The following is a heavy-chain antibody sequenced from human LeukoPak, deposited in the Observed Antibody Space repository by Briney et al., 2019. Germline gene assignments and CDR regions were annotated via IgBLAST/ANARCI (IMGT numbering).Heavy chain of an antibody. CDR3: VRDRGYSTFDY. V-gene: IGHV3-7*01. Sequence: PGGSLRLSCAGSGFPFSNYWMAWVRQAPGKGLEWVANMKEDGGEINYVDSVKGRFTISSDNAKNSLDLQMNSLRVDDTAVYYCVRDRGYSTFDYWGQGTLVIVSS. D-gene: IGHD4-23*01. J-gene: IGHJ4*02. CDR1: GFPFSNYW. CDR2: MKEDGGEI.